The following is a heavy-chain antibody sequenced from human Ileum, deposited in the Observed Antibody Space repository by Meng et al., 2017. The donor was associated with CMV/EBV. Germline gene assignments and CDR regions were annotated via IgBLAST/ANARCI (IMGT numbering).Heavy chain of an antibody. CDR1: GFTFNSYW. V-gene: IGHV3-74*01. CDR3: ARGGASDYYYGLAV. D-gene: IGHD1-26*01. Sequence: GESLKISCAASGFTFNSYWMHWVRQAPGKGLVLVSRINRDGTSTTYADSVKGRFTFSRDNAKSTLYLKLNSLRAEDTAVYYCARGGASDYYYGLAVWGPGNTV. J-gene: IGHJ6*02. CDR2: INRDGTST.